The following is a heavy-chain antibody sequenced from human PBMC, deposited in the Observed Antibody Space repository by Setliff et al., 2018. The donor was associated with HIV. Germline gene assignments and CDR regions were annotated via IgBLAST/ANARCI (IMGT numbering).Heavy chain of an antibody. Sequence: GESLRLSCVASGFSVSFNYMNWVRQGPGKGLEWVSSIYGSGDTYYADSVKGRFTISRDDSKNTVYLQMSSLRVEDTAMYFCVRELGMTSDFWGQKTLVTVSS. J-gene: IGHJ4*02. CDR2: IYGSGDT. D-gene: IGHD1-26*01. V-gene: IGHV3-53*01. CDR1: GFSVSFNY. CDR3: VRELGMTSDF.